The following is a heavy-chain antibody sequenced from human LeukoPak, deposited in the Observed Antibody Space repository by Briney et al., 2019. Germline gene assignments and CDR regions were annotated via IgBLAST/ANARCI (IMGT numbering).Heavy chain of an antibody. V-gene: IGHV3-53*01. CDR3: AYMRYYGSGSYLAQ. CDR2: IYSGGNT. Sequence: GGSLRLSCAASRLIVSDIYMSWVRQAPGKGLEWVSVIYSGGNTYYADSVTGRFTISRDASKNTLFLQMNSLRPEDTAVYYCAYMRYYGSGSYLAQWGQGTLVTVSP. D-gene: IGHD3-10*01. CDR1: RLIVSDIY. J-gene: IGHJ4*02.